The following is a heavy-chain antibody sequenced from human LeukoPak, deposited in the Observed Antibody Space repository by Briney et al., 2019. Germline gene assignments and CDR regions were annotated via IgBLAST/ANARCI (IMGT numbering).Heavy chain of an antibody. J-gene: IGHJ5*02. CDR2: IIPIFGTA. Sequence: ASVKVSCKASGGTFSSYAISWVRQAPGQGLEWMGGIIPIFGTANYAQKFRGRVTITADESTSTAYMELSSLRSEDTAVYYCARGAGRGFLEWLSPFDPWGQGTLVTVSS. CDR1: GGTFSSYA. V-gene: IGHV1-69*13. D-gene: IGHD3-3*01. CDR3: ARGAGRGFLEWLSPFDP.